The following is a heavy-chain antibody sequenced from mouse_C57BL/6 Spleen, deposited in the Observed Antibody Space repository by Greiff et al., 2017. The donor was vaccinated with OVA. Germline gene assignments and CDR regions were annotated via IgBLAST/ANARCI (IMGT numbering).Heavy chain of an antibody. CDR3: TDLYYDYAFAY. D-gene: IGHD2-4*01. V-gene: IGHV6-3*01. CDR1: GFTFSNYW. J-gene: IGHJ3*01. Sequence: EVKVEESGGGLVQPGGSLKLSCVASGFTFSNYWMNWVRQSPEKGLEWVAQIRLKSDNYATHYAESVKGRFTISRDDSKSSVYLQMNNLRAEDTGIYYCTDLYYDYAFAYWGQGTLVTVSA. CDR2: IRLKSDNYAT.